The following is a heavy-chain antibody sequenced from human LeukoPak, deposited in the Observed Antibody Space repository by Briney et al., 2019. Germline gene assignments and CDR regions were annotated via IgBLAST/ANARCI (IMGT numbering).Heavy chain of an antibody. V-gene: IGHV3-48*03. CDR1: GFTFSSYE. CDR3: ARAPMTYHFGY. D-gene: IGHD3-22*01. CDR2: ISSSGSTI. Sequence: GGSLRLSCAASGFTFSSYEMNWVRQAPGKGLEWVSYISSSGSTIYYADSVKGRFTISRDNAKNSLYLQMNSLRAEDTAVYYCARAPMTYHFGYWGQGTLVTVSS. J-gene: IGHJ4*02.